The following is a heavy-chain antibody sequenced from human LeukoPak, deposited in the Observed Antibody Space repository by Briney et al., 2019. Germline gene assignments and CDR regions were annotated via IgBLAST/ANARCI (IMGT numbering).Heavy chain of an antibody. CDR3: ARGWIDY. J-gene: IGHJ4*02. D-gene: IGHD5-24*01. Sequence: PGGSLRLSCAASGFTFSSYAMSWVRQAPGKGLEWVANIKQDGSEKYYVDSVKGRFTISRDNAKNSLYLQMNSLRAEDTAVYYCARGWIDYWGQGTLVTVSS. CDR1: GFTFSSYA. CDR2: IKQDGSEK. V-gene: IGHV3-7*03.